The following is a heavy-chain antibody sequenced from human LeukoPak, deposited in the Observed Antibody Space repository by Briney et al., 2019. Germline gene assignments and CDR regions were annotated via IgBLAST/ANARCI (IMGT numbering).Heavy chain of an antibody. J-gene: IGHJ5*02. D-gene: IGHD6-13*01. CDR2: INPSGGST. CDR1: GYTFTSYY. Sequence: GASVKVSCKASGYTFTSYYMHWVRQAPGQGLEWMGIINPSGGSTSYAQKLQGRVTMTTDTSTSTAYMELRSLRSDDTAVYYCARGSGYSSSWYSGNWFDPWGQGTLVTVSS. V-gene: IGHV1-46*01. CDR3: ARGSGYSSSWYSGNWFDP.